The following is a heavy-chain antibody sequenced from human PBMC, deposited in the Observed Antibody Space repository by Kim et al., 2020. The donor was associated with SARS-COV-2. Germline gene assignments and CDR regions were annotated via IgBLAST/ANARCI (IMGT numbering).Heavy chain of an antibody. CDR3: ARGGYYQNAFIAAAEGDY. CDR1: GGSFSGYY. Sequence: SETLSLTCAVYGGSFSGYYWSWIRQPPGKGLEWIGEINHSGSTNYNPSLKSRVTISVDTSKNQFSLKLSSVTAADTAVYYCARGGYYQNAFIAAAEGDYWGQGTLVTVSS. D-gene: IGHD6-13*01. J-gene: IGHJ4*02. V-gene: IGHV4-34*01. CDR2: INHSGST.